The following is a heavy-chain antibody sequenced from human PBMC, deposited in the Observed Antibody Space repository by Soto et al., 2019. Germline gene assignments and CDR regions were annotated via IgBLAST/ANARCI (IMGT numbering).Heavy chain of an antibody. CDR1: GGSISSGGYY. D-gene: IGHD4-17*01. Sequence: QVQLQESGPGLVKPSQTLSLTCTVSGGSISSGGYYWSWIRQHPGKGMEWIRYIYYGGSPYYNPSLKRRATISVDTSKNQFPLKLSSVTAADTAVYYSARNPTVWGQGTLVTVSS. V-gene: IGHV4-31*03. CDR2: IYYGGSP. J-gene: IGHJ4*02. CDR3: ARNPTV.